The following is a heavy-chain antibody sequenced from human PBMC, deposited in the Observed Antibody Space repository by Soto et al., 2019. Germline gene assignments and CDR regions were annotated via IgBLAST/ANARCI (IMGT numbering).Heavy chain of an antibody. V-gene: IGHV1-2*02. D-gene: IGHD2-2*01. CDR3: AIRTGQLAIISEFDGDWFFEV. J-gene: IGHJ2*01. CDR1: GSTFTDYY. CDR2: INPDSGGT. Sequence: QAQLVQSGAEVKKPGASLKVSCKASGSTFTDYYIHWVRQAPGQGLEWVGWINPDSGGTNLAQRFQGRVTMTSDTSINTAYMELSSLRSDDTAVYYCAIRTGQLAIISEFDGDWFFEVWGRGTLVTVSS.